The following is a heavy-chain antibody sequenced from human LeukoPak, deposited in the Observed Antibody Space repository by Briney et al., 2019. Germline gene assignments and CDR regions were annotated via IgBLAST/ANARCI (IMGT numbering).Heavy chain of an antibody. J-gene: IGHJ4*02. CDR1: GFTFSSYS. Sequence: GGSLRLSCAASGFTFSSYSMNWVRQAPGKGLEWVSSISGSSSYIYYADSVKGRFTISRDNAKNSLYLQMNSLRAEDTAVYYCASMRAYYYDSSGSYYFDYWGQGTLVTVSS. CDR2: ISGSSSYI. D-gene: IGHD3-22*01. V-gene: IGHV3-21*04. CDR3: ASMRAYYYDSSGSYYFDY.